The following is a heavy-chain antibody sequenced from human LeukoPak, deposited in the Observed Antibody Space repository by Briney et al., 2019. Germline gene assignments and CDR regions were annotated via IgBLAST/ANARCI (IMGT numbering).Heavy chain of an antibody. D-gene: IGHD6-13*01. Sequence: GESLQISCKGSGYSFTSYWIGWVRQMPGKGLEWMGIIYPGDSDTRYSPSFQGQVTISADKSISTAYLQWSSLKASDTAMYYCARLLAGSSSWPPPYYYGMDVWGQGTTVTVSS. CDR3: ARLLAGSSSWPPPYYYGMDV. V-gene: IGHV5-51*01. J-gene: IGHJ6*02. CDR1: GYSFTSYW. CDR2: IYPGDSDT.